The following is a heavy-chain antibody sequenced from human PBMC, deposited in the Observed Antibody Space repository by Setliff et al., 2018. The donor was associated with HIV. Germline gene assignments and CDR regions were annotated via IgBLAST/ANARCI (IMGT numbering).Heavy chain of an antibody. CDR3: ASQPAYSTDWYPPGYFDY. Sequence: SETLSLTCFVSGLSLSSDFYWSWIRQPPGKGLEWIGYIYYSGRTNYNPSLKSRVTISVDTSRNQFSLKLSSVTAADTAVYYCASQPAYSTDWYPPGYFDYWGQGTLVTVSS. V-gene: IGHV4-59*08. CDR1: GLSLSSDFY. CDR2: IYYSGRT. D-gene: IGHD6-19*01. J-gene: IGHJ4*02.